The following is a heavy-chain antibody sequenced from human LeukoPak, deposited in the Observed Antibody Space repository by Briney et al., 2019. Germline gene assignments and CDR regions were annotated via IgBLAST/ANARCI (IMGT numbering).Heavy chain of an antibody. CDR1: GFTFSSYA. V-gene: IGHV3-23*01. Sequence: PGGSLRLSCAASGFTFSSYAMSWVRQAPGKGLEWVSAISGSGGSTYYADSVKGRFTISRDNSRDTLYLQMNSLRAEDTAVYYCAKGNYDYVRGSYYFDYGGQGTLVTVSS. J-gene: IGHJ4*02. CDR3: AKGNYDYVRGSYYFDY. D-gene: IGHD3-16*01. CDR2: ISGSGGST.